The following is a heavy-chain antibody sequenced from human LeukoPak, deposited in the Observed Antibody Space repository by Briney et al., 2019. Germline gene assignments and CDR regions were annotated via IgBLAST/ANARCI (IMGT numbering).Heavy chain of an antibody. J-gene: IGHJ4*02. V-gene: IGHV3-9*01. D-gene: IGHD5-18*01. CDR2: ISWNSGSI. CDR3: AKAQLSTGFYYFDY. CDR1: GFTFDDYA. Sequence: GGSLRLSCAASGFTFDDYAMHWVRQAPGKGLEWVSGISWNSGSIGYADSVKGRFTISRDNAKNSLYLQMNSLRAEDTALYYCAKAQLSTGFYYFDYWAREPWSPSPQ.